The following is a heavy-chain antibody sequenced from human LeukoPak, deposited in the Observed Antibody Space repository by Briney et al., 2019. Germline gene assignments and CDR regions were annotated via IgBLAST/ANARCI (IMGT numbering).Heavy chain of an antibody. J-gene: IGHJ4*02. CDR3: ARVSDYYDSSGYPRPYYFDY. V-gene: IGHV4-4*07. CDR1: GGSLSSYY. D-gene: IGHD3-22*01. Sequence: SETLSLTCTASGGSLSSYYWSWIRQPAGKGLEWIGRIYASGSTNYNPSLKSRVTMSVDTSKNQFSLKLTSVTAADTAVYYCARVSDYYDSSGYPRPYYFDYWGQGTLVTVSS. CDR2: IYASGST.